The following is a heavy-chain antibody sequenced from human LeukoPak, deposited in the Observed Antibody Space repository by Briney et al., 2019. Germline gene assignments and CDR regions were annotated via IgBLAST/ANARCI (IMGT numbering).Heavy chain of an antibody. V-gene: IGHV4-4*07. J-gene: IGHJ2*01. D-gene: IGHD2-2*01. CDR3: ARETHMYCKSNSCYGYFDL. Sequence: SETLSLTCTVSGGSISSYYWSWIRQPAGKGLEWIGRIYTSGSTTYNASLKSRVTVSLDISQNQFSLSLRSVTAADTAVYYCARETHMYCKSNSCYGYFDLWGRGTLVTVSS. CDR2: IYTSGST. CDR1: GGSISSYY.